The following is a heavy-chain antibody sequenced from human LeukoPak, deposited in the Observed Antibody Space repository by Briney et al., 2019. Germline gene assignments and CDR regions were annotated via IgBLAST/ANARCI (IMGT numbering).Heavy chain of an antibody. J-gene: IGHJ6*02. CDR3: ASPGRIEHGMDV. CDR1: GGTFSSYA. CDR2: IIPIFGIA. Sequence: SVKVSCKASGGTFSSYAISWVRQAPGQGLEWMGRIIPIFGIANYAQKFQGRVTITADKSTSTAYTELSSLRSEDTAVYYCASPGRIEHGMDVWGQGTTVTVSS. V-gene: IGHV1-69*04. D-gene: IGHD5-18*01.